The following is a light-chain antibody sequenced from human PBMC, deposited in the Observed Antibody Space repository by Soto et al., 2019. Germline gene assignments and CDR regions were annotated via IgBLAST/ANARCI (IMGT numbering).Light chain of an antibody. CDR3: TSYAGSNIPVV. CDR2: EVT. J-gene: IGLJ2*01. CDR1: SSDVGGYNF. V-gene: IGLV2-8*01. Sequence: QSVLTQPPSASGSPGQSVTISCTGTSSDVGGYNFVSWYQQHPGKAPKLMIYEVTKRPSGVPDRFSRSKSGNTASLTVSGLQAEDEADYYCTSYAGSNIPVVFGGGTKLTVL.